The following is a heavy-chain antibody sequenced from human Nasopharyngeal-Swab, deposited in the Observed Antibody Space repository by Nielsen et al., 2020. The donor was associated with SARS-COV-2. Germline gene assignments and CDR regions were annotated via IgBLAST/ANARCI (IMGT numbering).Heavy chain of an antibody. V-gene: IGHV4-59*01. J-gene: IGHJ4*02. Sequence: SETLSLTCTVSGGSISSYYWSWIRQPPGQGLAWIGYIYYSGSTNYNPSLKSRVTISVDTSKNQFSLKLSSVTAADTAVYYCARGGSGFLHYVFDYWGQGTLVTVSS. CDR1: GGSISSYY. CDR2: IYYSGST. CDR3: ARGGSGFLHYVFDY. D-gene: IGHD6-19*01.